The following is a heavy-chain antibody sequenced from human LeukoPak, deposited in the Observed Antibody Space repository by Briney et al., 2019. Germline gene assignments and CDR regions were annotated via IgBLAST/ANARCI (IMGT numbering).Heavy chain of an antibody. J-gene: IGHJ6*02. V-gene: IGHV4-39*01. Sequence: KPSETLSLTCSVSGGSISSSNYHWGWIRQPPGKGLEWIGSTYYSGSTYHNPSLKSRLTISVDMSKNQFSLELSSVTAADTAVYYCASSVAVSPSGYYGMDVWGQGTTVTVSS. CDR1: GGSISSSNYH. CDR3: ASSVAVSPSGYYGMDV. D-gene: IGHD6-19*01. CDR2: TYYSGST.